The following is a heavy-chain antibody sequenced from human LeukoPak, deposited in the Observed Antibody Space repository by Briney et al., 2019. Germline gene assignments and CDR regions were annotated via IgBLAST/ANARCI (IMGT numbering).Heavy chain of an antibody. V-gene: IGHV3-23*01. J-gene: IGHJ1*01. CDR1: GFIFSSYA. Sequence: AGGSLRLSCSASGFIFSSYAMTWVRQAPGKGLEWVSVISGTGGNTYYADSVRGRFTISRANYRNTLYLQMNSLRAEDTAVYYCARGSSSWASNQYFQNWGQGTLVTVSS. D-gene: IGHD6-13*01. CDR2: ISGTGGNT. CDR3: ARGSSSWASNQYFQN.